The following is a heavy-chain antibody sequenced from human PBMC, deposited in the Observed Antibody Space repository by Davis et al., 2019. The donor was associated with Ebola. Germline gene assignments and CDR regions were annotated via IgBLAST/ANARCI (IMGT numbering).Heavy chain of an antibody. V-gene: IGHV4-34*01. CDR3: ARGDWLYYYGMDV. D-gene: IGHD2-21*01. CDR2: IYYSGST. CDR1: GGSFSGYY. Sequence: MPSETLSLTCAVYGGSFSGYYWGWIRQPPGKGLEWIGSIYYSGSTYYNPSLKSRVTISVDTSKNQFSLKLSSVTAADTAVYYCARGDWLYYYGMDVWGQGTTVTVSS. J-gene: IGHJ6*02.